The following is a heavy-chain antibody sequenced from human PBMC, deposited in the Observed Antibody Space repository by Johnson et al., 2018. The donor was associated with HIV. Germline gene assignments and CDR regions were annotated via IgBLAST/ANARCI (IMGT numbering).Heavy chain of an antibody. D-gene: IGHD4-11*01. CDR3: ARDTHDYPTADAFDI. CDR2: ISSSGSTI. CDR1: GFTVSSNY. Sequence: VQLVESGGGLIQPGGSLRLSCAASGFTVSSNYMSWVRQAPGKGLEWVSYISSSGSTIYYADSVKGRFTISRDNAKNSLYLQMNSPRAEDTAVYYCARDTHDYPTADAFDIWGPGTVVTVS. J-gene: IGHJ3*02. V-gene: IGHV3-11*04.